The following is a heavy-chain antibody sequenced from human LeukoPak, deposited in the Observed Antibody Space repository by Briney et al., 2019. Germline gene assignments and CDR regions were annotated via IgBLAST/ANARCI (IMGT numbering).Heavy chain of an antibody. J-gene: IGHJ4*02. D-gene: IGHD3-3*01. CDR3: AKGRIFGVVIED. CDR2: INSDGTGK. CDR1: GFTFKTFW. V-gene: IGHV3-7*01. Sequence: GGSLRLSCATSGFTFKTFWMTWVRQAPGKGLEWVASINSDGTGKYYVDSVKGRFTISRDNGADSVYLEMNSLRAEDTAVYFCAKGRIFGVVIEDWGQGTLVTVSS.